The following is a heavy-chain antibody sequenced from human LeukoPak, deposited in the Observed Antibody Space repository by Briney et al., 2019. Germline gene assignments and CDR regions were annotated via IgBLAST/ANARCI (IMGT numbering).Heavy chain of an antibody. V-gene: IGHV4-34*01. J-gene: IGHJ6*02. CDR2: INHSGST. CDR1: GGSFSGYY. Sequence: PSETLSLTCAVYGGSFSGYYWSWIRQPPGKGLEWIGEINHSGSTNYNPSLKSRVTISVDTSKNQFSLKLSSVTAADTAVYYCARVGVMAYYYYNGMDVWGQGTTVTVSS. CDR3: ARVGVMAYYYYNGMDV. D-gene: IGHD3-3*01.